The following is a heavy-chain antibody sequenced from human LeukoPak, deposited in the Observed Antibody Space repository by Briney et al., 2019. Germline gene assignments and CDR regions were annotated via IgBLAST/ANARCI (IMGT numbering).Heavy chain of an antibody. CDR2: INWNGGST. D-gene: IGHD3-3*01. CDR1: GFTFDDYG. V-gene: IGHV3-20*04. CDR3: AREAWYYDFWSGYYTSYYYYYMDV. J-gene: IGHJ6*03. Sequence: GGSLRLSCAASGFTFDDYGMSWVRQAPGKGLEWVSGINWNGGSTGYADSVKGRFTISRDNAKNSLYLQMNSLRAEDTALYYCAREAWYYDFWSGYYTSYYYYYMDVWGKGTTVTVSS.